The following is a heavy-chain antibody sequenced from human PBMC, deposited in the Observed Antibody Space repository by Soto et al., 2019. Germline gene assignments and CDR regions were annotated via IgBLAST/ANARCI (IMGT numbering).Heavy chain of an antibody. CDR1: GFTFSSYA. CDR2: IPHDGSSK. V-gene: IGHV3-30-3*01. J-gene: IGHJ4*02. CDR3: AEIRGYNFA. D-gene: IGHD5-18*01. Sequence: ESGGGVVQPGRSLRLSCAASGFTFSSYAMHWVRQAPGKGLEWVAVIPHDGSSKYYADSVKGRFTVSRDNSKNTLYLQMDSLRGEDTAVYYCAEIRGYNFAWGQGTLVTVSS.